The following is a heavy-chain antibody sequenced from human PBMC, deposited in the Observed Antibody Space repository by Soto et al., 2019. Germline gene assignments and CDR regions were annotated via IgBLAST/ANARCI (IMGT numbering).Heavy chain of an antibody. V-gene: IGHV1-2*02. Sequence: QVQLVQSGAEVKKSGASVKVSCKASGYTFTDYHMHWVRQAPGQGLEWMGWITPDSGDTKYAQKFQGRVTMTRDTSISTVYMELTSLTSDDTAVYFCARDRVGFAVVTRAHWGQGTLVSVSS. CDR1: GYTFTDYH. J-gene: IGHJ4*02. D-gene: IGHD3-3*01. CDR2: ITPDSGDT. CDR3: ARDRVGFAVVTRAH.